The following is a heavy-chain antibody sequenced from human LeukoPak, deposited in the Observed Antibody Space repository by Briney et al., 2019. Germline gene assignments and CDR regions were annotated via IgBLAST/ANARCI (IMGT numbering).Heavy chain of an antibody. CDR3: ARSYNNAFDI. CDR1: GFTFRSYW. V-gene: IGHV3-74*01. Sequence: GGSLSLSCAASGFTFRSYWMHWVRQAPGTGLVWVSRINGDGSITDYADSVKGRFTISRDNAKNTLYLQMNSLRAEDTAVYYCARSYNNAFDIWGQGTMVTVSS. CDR2: INGDGSIT. J-gene: IGHJ3*02. D-gene: IGHD1-1*01.